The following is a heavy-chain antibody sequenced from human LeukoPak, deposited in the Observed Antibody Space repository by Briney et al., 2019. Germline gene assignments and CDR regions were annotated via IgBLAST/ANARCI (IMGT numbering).Heavy chain of an antibody. J-gene: IGHJ5*02. D-gene: IGHD3-3*01. V-gene: IGHV7-4-1*02. CDR1: GYTFTSYA. CDR3: ARDGDYDFWSGYSSLNWFDP. Sequence: AASVKVSCKASGYTFTSYAMNWVRQAPGQGLEWMGWINTNTGNPTYAQGFTGRFVFSLDTSVSTAYLQISSLKAEDTAVYYCARDGDYDFWSGYSSLNWFDPWGQGTLVTVSS. CDR2: INTNTGNP.